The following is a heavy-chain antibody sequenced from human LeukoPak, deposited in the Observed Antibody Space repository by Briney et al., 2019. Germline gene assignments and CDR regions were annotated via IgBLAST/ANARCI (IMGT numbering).Heavy chain of an antibody. D-gene: IGHD6-19*01. CDR3: ANSYSSGRGRYFDY. Sequence: PGGSLRLSCAASGFTFSSYAMSWVRQAPGKGLEWVSAISGSGGSTYYADSVKGRFTISRDNSKNTLYLQMHSLRAEDTAVYYCANSYSSGRGRYFDYWGQGTLVTVSS. V-gene: IGHV3-23*01. J-gene: IGHJ4*02. CDR1: GFTFSSYA. CDR2: ISGSGGST.